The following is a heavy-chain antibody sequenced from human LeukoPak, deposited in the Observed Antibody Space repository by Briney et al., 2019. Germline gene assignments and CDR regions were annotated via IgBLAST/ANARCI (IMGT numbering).Heavy chain of an antibody. CDR1: GYYSTTNW. CDR3: ARLYGKEFDY. J-gene: IGHJ4*02. V-gene: IGHV5-51*01. Sequence: GESLKISCKGSGYYSTTNWIGWVRQMPGKGLEWMGIIYPSDSDTRYSPSFQGQVTISADKSISTAYLQWSSLRASDTAMYYCARLYGKEFDYWGQGTLVTVSS. D-gene: IGHD4-17*01. CDR2: IYPSDSDT.